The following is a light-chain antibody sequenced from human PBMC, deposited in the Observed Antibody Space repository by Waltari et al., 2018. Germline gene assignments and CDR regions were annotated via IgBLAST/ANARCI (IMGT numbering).Light chain of an antibody. CDR3: QKYGTLPAT. J-gene: IGKJ1*01. Sequence: EIVLTQSPGTLSLSPGERATLSCRASQSVSRTLAWYQQKPGQAPRLLIYDTSSRAAGIPDRLSGSGFGTDFSLTISRLEPEDFAVYYCQKYGTLPATFGQGTKVEIK. CDR2: DTS. CDR1: QSVSRT. V-gene: IGKV3-20*01.